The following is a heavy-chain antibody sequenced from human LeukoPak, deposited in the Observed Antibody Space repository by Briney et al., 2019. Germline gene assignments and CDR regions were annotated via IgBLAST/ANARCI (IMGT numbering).Heavy chain of an antibody. CDR1: GFTFSDYY. J-gene: IGHJ4*02. D-gene: IGHD1-26*01. V-gene: IGHV3-11*04. Sequence: PGGSLRLSCAASGFTFSDYYMSWIRQAPGKGLEWVSYISSSGSTIYYADSVKGRFTISRDNAKNSLYLQMNSLRAEDTAVYYCARDLPLWELPGSFDYWGQGTLVTVSS. CDR3: ARDLPLWELPGSFDY. CDR2: ISSSGSTI.